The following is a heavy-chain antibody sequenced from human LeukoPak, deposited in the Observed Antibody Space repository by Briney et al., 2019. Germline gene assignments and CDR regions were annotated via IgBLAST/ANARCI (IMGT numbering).Heavy chain of an antibody. CDR1: DDSITIYY. Sequence: SETLSLTCSVSDDSITIYYWTWIRQPPGKGLEWIGYIDHTGTTNYSPSLNSRVTISRDTSKNHFSLQLSSVTAADTAVYYCAALREWFDPWGQGTLVTVSS. D-gene: IGHD5-12*01. J-gene: IGHJ5*02. CDR2: IDHTGTT. V-gene: IGHV4-59*01. CDR3: AALREWFDP.